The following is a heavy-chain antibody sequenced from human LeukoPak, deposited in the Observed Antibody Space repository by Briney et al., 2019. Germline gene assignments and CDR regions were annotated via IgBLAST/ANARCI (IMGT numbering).Heavy chain of an antibody. CDR2: INHSGST. Sequence: SETLSLTCAVYGGSFSGYYWSWIRQPPGKGLEWIGEINHSGSTNYNPSLKSRVTISVDTSKNQCSLKLSSVTAADTAVYYCARGRITMVRGVRKLYGMDVWGKGATVTVSS. CDR1: GGSFSGYY. CDR3: ARGRITMVRGVRKLYGMDV. J-gene: IGHJ6*04. D-gene: IGHD3-10*01. V-gene: IGHV4-34*01.